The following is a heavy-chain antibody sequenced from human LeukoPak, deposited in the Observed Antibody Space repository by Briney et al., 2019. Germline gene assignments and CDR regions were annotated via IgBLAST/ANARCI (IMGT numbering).Heavy chain of an antibody. Sequence: SETLSLTCTVSGGSISSSSYYWGWIRQPPGKGLEWIRSIYYSGSTYYNPSLKSRVTISVDTSKNQFSLKLSSVTAADTAVYYCARDGTADWGQETLVTVSS. CDR1: GGSISSSSYY. D-gene: IGHD6-13*01. CDR2: IYYSGST. CDR3: ARDGTAD. V-gene: IGHV4-39*07. J-gene: IGHJ4*02.